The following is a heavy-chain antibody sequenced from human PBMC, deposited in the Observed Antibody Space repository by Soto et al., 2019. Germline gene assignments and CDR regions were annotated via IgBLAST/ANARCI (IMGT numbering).Heavy chain of an antibody. CDR3: ARDPYYDYVWGSYRYPYYYYYGMDV. V-gene: IGHV3-33*08. CDR1: GFSFSSHG. D-gene: IGHD3-16*02. J-gene: IGHJ6*02. Sequence: LRLSCAASGFSFSSHGMHWVRQAPGKGLEWVAVIWYDGSNKYYADSVKGRFTISRDNSKNTLYLQMNSLRAEDTAVYYCARDPYYDYVWGSYRYPYYYYYGMDVWGQGTTVTVSS. CDR2: IWYDGSNK.